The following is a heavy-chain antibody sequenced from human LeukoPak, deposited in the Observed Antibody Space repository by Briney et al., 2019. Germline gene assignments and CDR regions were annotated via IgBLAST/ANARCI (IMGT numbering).Heavy chain of an antibody. CDR3: TRVVVHGHSDY. CDR2: IYYTGST. Sequence: PSETLSLPCTVSGGSINSYYWSWIRQPPGKGLDWIGYIYYTGSTRYNPSLKSRVTISVDTSKNQFSLQLSSVTAADTAVYYCTRVVVHGHSDYWGQGTLVTVSS. J-gene: IGHJ4*02. CDR1: GGSINSYY. V-gene: IGHV4-59*01. D-gene: IGHD2-2*01.